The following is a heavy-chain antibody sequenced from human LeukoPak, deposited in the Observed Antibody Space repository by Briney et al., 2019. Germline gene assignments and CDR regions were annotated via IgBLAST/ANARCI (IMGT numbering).Heavy chain of an antibody. Sequence: WASVKVSCKASGYTFTSYGISWVRQAPGQGLEWMGWISAYSGNTNYAQKFQGRVTITADESTSTAYMELSSLRSEDTAVYYCAGVRTGYYDSSGYFVDYYYYMDVWGKGTTVTISS. V-gene: IGHV1-18*01. D-gene: IGHD3-22*01. CDR2: ISAYSGNT. J-gene: IGHJ6*03. CDR3: AGVRTGYYDSSGYFVDYYYYMDV. CDR1: GYTFTSYG.